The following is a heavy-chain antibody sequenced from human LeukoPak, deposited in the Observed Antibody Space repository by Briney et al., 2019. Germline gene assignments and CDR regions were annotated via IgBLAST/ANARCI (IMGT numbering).Heavy chain of an antibody. CDR1: GYTFTSYY. Sequence: ASVKVSCKASGYTFTSYYMHWVRQAPGQGLEWMGWISAYNGNTNYAQKFQGRVAMTTDTSTSTAYMELRSLRSDDTAVYYCARVGVARTIDYWGQGTLVTVSS. J-gene: IGHJ4*02. CDR2: ISAYNGNT. V-gene: IGHV1-18*04. D-gene: IGHD2-21*01. CDR3: ARVGVARTIDY.